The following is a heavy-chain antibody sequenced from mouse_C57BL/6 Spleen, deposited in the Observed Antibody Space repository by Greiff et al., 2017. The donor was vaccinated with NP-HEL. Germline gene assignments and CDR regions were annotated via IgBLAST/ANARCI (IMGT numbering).Heavy chain of an antibody. CDR1: GYTFTDYY. V-gene: IGHV1-26*01. Sequence: LQQSGPELVKPGASVKISCKASGYTFTDYYMNRVTQSHGKSIEWIGDINHNNGGTSYNKKFKGKATLTVDKSSSTAYMELRSLTSEDSAVYYCAPDSNYEGFAYWGQGTLVTVSA. CDR2: INHNNGGT. D-gene: IGHD2-5*01. CDR3: APDSNYEGFAY. J-gene: IGHJ3*01.